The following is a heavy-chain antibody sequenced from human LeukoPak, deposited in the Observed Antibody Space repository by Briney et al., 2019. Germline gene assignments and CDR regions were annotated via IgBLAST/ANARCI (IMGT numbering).Heavy chain of an antibody. CDR2: IYHSGST. D-gene: IGHD2-2*01. J-gene: IGHJ4*02. Sequence: SETLSLTCAVSGGSISSSNWWSWVRQPPGKGLEWIGQIYHSGSTNYNPSLKSRVAISVDKSKNQFSLNLIPVTAADTAVYYCARAGQGYCTSASCYLSLDYWGQGTLVTVSS. CDR1: GGSISSSNW. CDR3: ARAGQGYCTSASCYLSLDY. V-gene: IGHV4-4*02.